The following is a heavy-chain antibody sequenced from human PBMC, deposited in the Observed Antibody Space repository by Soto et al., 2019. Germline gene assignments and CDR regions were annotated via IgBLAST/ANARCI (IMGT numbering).Heavy chain of an antibody. V-gene: IGHV3-23*01. J-gene: IGHJ4*02. Sequence: EVRLLESGGGLVKPGGSLRLSCATSGLTFSNYAMSWVRQAPGGGLEWVSSMSGSSSTTYYADSVRGRFTISRNRSKNTLYLQMSILRAEDTALYYCAKNQERELPRVMYFWCQVTLVTVSS. CDR1: GLTFSNYA. CDR3: AKNQERELPRVMYF. CDR2: MSGSSSTT. D-gene: IGHD1-7*01.